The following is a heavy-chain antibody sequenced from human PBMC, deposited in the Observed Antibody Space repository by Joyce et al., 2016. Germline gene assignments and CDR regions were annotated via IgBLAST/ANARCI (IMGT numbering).Heavy chain of an antibody. D-gene: IGHD3-3*01. CDR3: ARQEYDFWTGADPLDI. J-gene: IGHJ3*02. CDR2: VSCYNGHR. CDR1: GYSFVSYG. Sequence: QGHLVQSGGEVKRPGASVRVSCKASGYSFVSYGISWVRQDPGQGLEWMGWVSCYNGHRKYGEKFKGRRALTTDASSSTAYMELRSLGSDDTAVYFCARQEYDFWTGADPLDIWGQGTVVTVSS. V-gene: IGHV1-18*04.